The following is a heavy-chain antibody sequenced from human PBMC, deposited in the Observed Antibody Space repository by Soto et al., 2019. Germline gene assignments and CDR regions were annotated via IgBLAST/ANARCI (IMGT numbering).Heavy chain of an antibody. D-gene: IGHD3-3*01. V-gene: IGHV3-23*01. J-gene: IGHJ1*01. CDR1: GFTFSSYA. CDR3: AKDEISDFWRGYLTAN. CDR2: ISGSGGST. Sequence: GGSLRLSCAASGFTFSSYAMSWVRQAPGKGLEWVSAISGSGGSTYYADSVKGRFTISRDNSKNTLYLQMNSLRAEDTAVYYCAKDEISDFWRGYLTANWGQGPLVTVSS.